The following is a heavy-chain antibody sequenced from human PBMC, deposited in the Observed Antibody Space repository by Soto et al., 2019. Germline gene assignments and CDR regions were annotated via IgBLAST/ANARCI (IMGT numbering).Heavy chain of an antibody. J-gene: IGHJ4*01. CDR3: AKDVWRFDY. CDR2: ISGGGST. V-gene: IGHV3-23*01. Sequence: GGSLRLSCAASGFTFSSYAMSWVRQAPGKGLEWVSVISGGGSTYHADSVKGRFTISRDNSKNTLYLQMNSLRAEDTAVYYCAKDVWRFDYWGHGTLVTVSS. CDR1: GFTFSSYA.